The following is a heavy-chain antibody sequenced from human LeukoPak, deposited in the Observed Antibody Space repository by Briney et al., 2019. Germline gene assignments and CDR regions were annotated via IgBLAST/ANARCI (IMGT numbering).Heavy chain of an antibody. CDR2: ISSSSSYI. CDR1: GFTFSSYS. Sequence: GGSLRLSCAASGFTFSSYSMNWVRQAPGKGLEWVSSISSSSSYIYYADSVKGRFTISRDNAKNSPYLQMNSLRAEDTAVYYCAREGWDSGYPFDYWGQGTLVTVSS. D-gene: IGHD3-22*01. CDR3: AREGWDSGYPFDY. V-gene: IGHV3-21*01. J-gene: IGHJ4*02.